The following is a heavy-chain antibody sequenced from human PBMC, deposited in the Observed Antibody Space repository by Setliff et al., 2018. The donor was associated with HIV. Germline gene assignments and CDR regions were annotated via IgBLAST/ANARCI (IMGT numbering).Heavy chain of an antibody. D-gene: IGHD1-26*01. V-gene: IGHV4-39*01. CDR2: IYYSGNT. J-gene: IGHJ4*01. Sequence: KPSETLSLTCTVSGGSISSSSYYWGWIRQPPGKGLEWIGTIYYSGNTYYNPSLKSRVTISVDTSKNQISLTLSSVTAADTAVYYCASHLPPYSGNFDYWGHGTLVTVSS. CDR3: ASHLPPYSGNFDY. CDR1: GGSISSSSYY.